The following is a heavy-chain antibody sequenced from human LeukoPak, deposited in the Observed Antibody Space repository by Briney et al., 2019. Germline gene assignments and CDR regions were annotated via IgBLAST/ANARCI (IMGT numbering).Heavy chain of an antibody. CDR3: ARGATYYYDSSGYIGLDY. CDR1: GYTFTSYD. CDR2: MNPNSGNT. Sequence: ASVKVSCKASGYTFTSYDINWVRQATGQGLEWMGWMNPNSGNTGYAQEFQGRVTITRNTSISTAYMELSSLRSEDTAVYYCARGATYYYDSSGYIGLDYWGQGTLVTVSS. D-gene: IGHD3-22*01. V-gene: IGHV1-8*03. J-gene: IGHJ4*02.